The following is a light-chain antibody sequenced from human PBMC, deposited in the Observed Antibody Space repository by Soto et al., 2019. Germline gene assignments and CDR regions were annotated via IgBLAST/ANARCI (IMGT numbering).Light chain of an antibody. J-gene: IGKJ1*01. CDR1: QNIANW. CDR3: QHYYGYSWA. CDR2: LAS. Sequence: DIQMTQSPSTLAASVGDRVTITCRASQNIANWLAWFQQKPGKAPKVLIFLASNLESVVPSRFSGRRSGTEFTLTISSLQSDDFATDYCQHYYGYSWAFGQGTKVEV. V-gene: IGKV1-5*03.